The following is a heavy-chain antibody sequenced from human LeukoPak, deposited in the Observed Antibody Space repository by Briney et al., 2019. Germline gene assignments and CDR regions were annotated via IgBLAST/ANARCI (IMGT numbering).Heavy chain of an antibody. Sequence: SETLSLTCAVYGGSFSGYYWSWIRQPPGKGLEWIGEINHSGSTNYNPSLKSRVTTSVDTSKNQWSLKLTSVTAADTAVYYCARGYGSGNYYPKDYWGQGTLVTVSS. CDR3: ARGYGSGNYYPKDY. J-gene: IGHJ4*02. CDR2: INHSGST. D-gene: IGHD3-10*01. CDR1: GGSFSGYY. V-gene: IGHV4-34*01.